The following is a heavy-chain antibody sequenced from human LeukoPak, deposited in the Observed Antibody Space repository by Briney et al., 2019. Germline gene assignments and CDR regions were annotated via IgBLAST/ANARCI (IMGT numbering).Heavy chain of an antibody. D-gene: IGHD3-22*01. V-gene: IGHV1-69*13. Sequence: SVKVSCKASGGTFSSYAISWVRQAPGQGLEWMGGIIPIFGTANYAQKFQGRVTITADESTSTAYMELSSLRSEDTAVYYCARVTYDSSGYMWYYFDYWGQGTLVTASS. CDR3: ARVTYDSSGYMWYYFDY. CDR1: GGTFSSYA. J-gene: IGHJ4*02. CDR2: IIPIFGTA.